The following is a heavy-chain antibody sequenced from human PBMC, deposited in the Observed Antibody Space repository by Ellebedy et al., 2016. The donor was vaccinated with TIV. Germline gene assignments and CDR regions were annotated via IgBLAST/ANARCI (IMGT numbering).Heavy chain of an antibody. CDR2: ISGSGSNT. CDR3: AKETVVRQDWFDP. J-gene: IGHJ5*02. CDR1: GFTFSTYW. Sequence: GGSLRLSCAASGFTFSTYWMTWVRQAPGKGLEWVSAISGSGSNTHYADSLKDRFTVSRDNSKNTLHLQMNSLRAEDTAVYYCAKETVVRQDWFDPWGQGTLVTVSS. V-gene: IGHV3-23*01. D-gene: IGHD4-23*01.